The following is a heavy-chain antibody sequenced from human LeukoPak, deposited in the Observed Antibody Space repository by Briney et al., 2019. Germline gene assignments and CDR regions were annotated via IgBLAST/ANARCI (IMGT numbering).Heavy chain of an antibody. V-gene: IGHV3-7*01. J-gene: IGHJ4*02. D-gene: IGHD2-15*01. CDR1: GFTFNIYW. Sequence: GGSLRLSCAASGFTFNIYWMSWVRQAPGKGLEWVANIKHDGSETYFVDSVKGRFTISRDNAKNSLYLQMNSLRAEDTGVYFCARLMLGYCSGGTCYDPFDYWGQGTLVTVSS. CDR2: IKHDGSET. CDR3: ARLMLGYCSGGTCYDPFDY.